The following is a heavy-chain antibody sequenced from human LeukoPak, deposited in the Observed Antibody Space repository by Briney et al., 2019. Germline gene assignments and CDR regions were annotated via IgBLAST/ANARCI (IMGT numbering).Heavy chain of an antibody. Sequence: GGSLRLSCAASGFTFSSYGMSWVRQAPGKGLEWVSSNSGSGGSTYYADSVKGRLTISRDNSKNTLYLQMNSLRAEDTAVYYCAKENYGYAFDYWGQGTLVTVSS. J-gene: IGHJ4*02. CDR3: AKENYGYAFDY. D-gene: IGHD4-17*01. CDR1: GFTFSSYG. V-gene: IGHV3-23*01. CDR2: NSGSGGST.